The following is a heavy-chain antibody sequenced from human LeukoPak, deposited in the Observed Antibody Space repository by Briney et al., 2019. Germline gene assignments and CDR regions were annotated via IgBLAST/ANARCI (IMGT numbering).Heavy chain of an antibody. CDR2: INHSGST. CDR1: GGSFGGYY. J-gene: IGHJ6*03. Sequence: SETLSLTCAVYGGSFGGYYWSWIRQPPGKGLEWIGEINHSGSTNYNPSLKSRVTISVDTSKNQFSLKLSSVTAADTAVYYCARGRTAAAGSHYYYYMDVWGKGTTVTVSS. V-gene: IGHV4-34*01. CDR3: ARGRTAAAGSHYYYYMDV. D-gene: IGHD6-13*01.